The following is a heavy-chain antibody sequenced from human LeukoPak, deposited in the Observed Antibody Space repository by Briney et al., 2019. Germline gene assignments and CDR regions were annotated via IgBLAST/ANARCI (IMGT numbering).Heavy chain of an antibody. J-gene: IGHJ4*02. D-gene: IGHD3-22*01. CDR2: ISVYNGNT. V-gene: IGHV1-18*01. CDR3: ARDGYYDSSGYYGHFDY. Sequence: GASVKVSCKASGYTFSNYGISWVRQAPGQGLEWMGWISVYNGNTKYSQKLQGRVTMTTDTSTNIAYMELRSLTSDDTAVHYCARDGYYDSSGYYGHFDYWGQGTLVTVSS. CDR1: GYTFSNYG.